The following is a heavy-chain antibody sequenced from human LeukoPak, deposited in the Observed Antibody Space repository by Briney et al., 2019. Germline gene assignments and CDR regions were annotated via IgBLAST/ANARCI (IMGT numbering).Heavy chain of an antibody. CDR3: ARLRGGVQLWGD. J-gene: IGHJ4*02. D-gene: IGHD5-18*01. CDR1: GGSITSNSYS. V-gene: IGHV4-39*01. Sequence: SETLSLTCTVSGGSITSNSYSWGWMRQPPGKGLQWIVTLSHAGTNYYNPSLKSRVTMPVDRSKNQFSLKLTSVTATDTAVYYCARLRGGVQLWGDWGQGTLVTVSS. CDR2: LSHAGTN.